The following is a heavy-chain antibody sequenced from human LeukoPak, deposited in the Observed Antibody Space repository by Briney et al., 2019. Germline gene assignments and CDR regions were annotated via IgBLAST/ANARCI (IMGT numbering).Heavy chain of an antibody. CDR2: INPANGNT. CDR1: GYTFTSYA. V-gene: IGHV1-3*03. D-gene: IGHD6-19*01. Sequence: ASVKVSCKASGYTFTSYAMHWVRQAPGQRLEWMGWINPANGNTKYSQEFQDRVTITRDTSATTAYMELSSLRSEDMAMYYCARSHNNGWFFDYWGQGTLVTVSS. J-gene: IGHJ4*02. CDR3: ARSHNNGWFFDY.